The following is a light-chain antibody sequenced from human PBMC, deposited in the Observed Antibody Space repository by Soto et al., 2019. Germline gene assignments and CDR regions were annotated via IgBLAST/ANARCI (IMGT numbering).Light chain of an antibody. J-gene: IGKJ1*01. CDR2: RVS. CDR1: QSLVHSDGNTY. V-gene: IGKV2-30*02. Sequence: DVVMTQSPLFLSVTFGQPASISGRSSQSLVHSDGNTYLNWFQQRPGQSPRRLIYRVSNRDSGVPDRFSGSGSGTDFTLKISRVEAEDVGVYYCMQGTYLRTFGQGTKVDI. CDR3: MQGTYLRT.